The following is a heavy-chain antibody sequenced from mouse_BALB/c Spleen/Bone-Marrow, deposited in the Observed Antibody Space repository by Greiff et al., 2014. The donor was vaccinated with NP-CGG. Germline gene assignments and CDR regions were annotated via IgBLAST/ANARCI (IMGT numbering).Heavy chain of an antibody. CDR2: IFPGTGTT. V-gene: IGHV1S132*01. CDR3: ASRDSSGYVPDY. D-gene: IGHD3-2*01. J-gene: IGHJ2*01. CDR1: GYTFTSYW. Sequence: VQLQQSGAELVKPGASVKLSCKTSGYTFTSYWIQWVKQRPGQGLGWIGEIFPGTGTTYYNEKFKGKATLTIDTSSSTAYMQLSSLTSEDSAVYFCASRDSSGYVPDYWGQGTLSQSPQ.